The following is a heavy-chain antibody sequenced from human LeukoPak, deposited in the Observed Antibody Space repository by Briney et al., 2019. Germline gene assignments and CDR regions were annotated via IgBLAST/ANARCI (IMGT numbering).Heavy chain of an antibody. D-gene: IGHD2-2*01. CDR2: IYSGGST. V-gene: IGHV3-66*01. J-gene: IGHJ4*02. CDR1: GFTVSSNY. Sequence: GGSLRLSCAASGFTVSSNYMSWVRQAPGKGLEWVSVIYSGGSTYYADSVKGRFTISRDNSKNTVYLQMNSLRAEDTAVYYCARDRGYCSSTSCANFDYWGQGTLVTVSS. CDR3: ARDRGYCSSTSCANFDY.